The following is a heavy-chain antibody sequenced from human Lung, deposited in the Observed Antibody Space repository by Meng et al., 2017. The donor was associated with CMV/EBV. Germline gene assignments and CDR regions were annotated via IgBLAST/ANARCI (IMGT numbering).Heavy chain of an antibody. CDR1: GYTSIGYY. CDR2: INPNSDGT. V-gene: IGHV1-2*02. J-gene: IGHJ4*02. CDR3: ARSAQLWLDHFDY. D-gene: IGHD5-18*01. Sequence: SVXVSXXASGYTSIGYYIHWVRQAPGQGLEWMGCINPNSDGTNYAQKFQGRVTMTRDTSISTAYMELNRLRFDDTAVYYCARSAQLWLDHFDYWGQGTLVTVSS.